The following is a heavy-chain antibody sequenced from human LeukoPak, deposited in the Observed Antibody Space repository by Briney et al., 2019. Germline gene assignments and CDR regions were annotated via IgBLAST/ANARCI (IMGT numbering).Heavy chain of an antibody. CDR3: ARGPIEYSSSAAFDY. D-gene: IGHD6-6*01. CDR2: IIPIFGTA. J-gene: IGHJ4*02. CDR1: GGTFSSYA. Sequence: AASVTVSCKASGGTFSSYAISWVRQAPGQGLEWMGGIIPIFGTANYAQGFQGRVTITTDESTSTAYMELSSLRSEDTAVYYCARGPIEYSSSAAFDYWGQGTLVTVSS. V-gene: IGHV1-69*05.